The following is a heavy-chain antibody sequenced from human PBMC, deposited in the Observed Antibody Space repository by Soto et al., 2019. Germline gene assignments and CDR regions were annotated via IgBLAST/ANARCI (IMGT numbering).Heavy chain of an antibody. D-gene: IGHD4-17*01. J-gene: IGHJ3*02. Sequence: QIQLVQSGAEVKKPGASVKVSCKASGYTFTSYGISWVRQAPGQGLEWMGWISAYNGNTNYAQKLQGRVTMTTDTATSTAYMELRSLRSDDTAVYYCARYDPYLSDDYGDPVAFDIWGQGTMVTVSS. CDR2: ISAYNGNT. V-gene: IGHV1-18*01. CDR1: GYTFTSYG. CDR3: ARYDPYLSDDYGDPVAFDI.